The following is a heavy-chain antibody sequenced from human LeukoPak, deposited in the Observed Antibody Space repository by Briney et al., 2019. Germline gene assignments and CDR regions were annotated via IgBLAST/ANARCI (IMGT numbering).Heavy chain of an antibody. CDR1: GYSFISYW. V-gene: IGHV5-51*01. D-gene: IGHD6-19*01. CDR2: IYPGDSDT. Sequence: GESLKISCKDSGYSFISYWIGWVRQMPGKGLEWMGIIYPGDSDTRYSPSFQGQVIISADKTITTAYLQWSSLKASDTAMYYCARSAVAGSLVGMDVWGQGTTVTVSS. CDR3: ARSAVAGSLVGMDV. J-gene: IGHJ6*02.